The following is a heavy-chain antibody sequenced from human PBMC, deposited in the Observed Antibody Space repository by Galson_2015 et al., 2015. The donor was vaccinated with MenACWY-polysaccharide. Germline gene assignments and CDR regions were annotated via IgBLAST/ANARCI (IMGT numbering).Heavy chain of an antibody. D-gene: IGHD2-21*01. CDR3: ARDPGFPLGRSYYMDV. CDR2: IGRGGDT. J-gene: IGHJ6*03. V-gene: IGHV3-13*01. CDR1: GFTFSSYD. Sequence: SLRLSCAASGFTFSSYDMNWVRQTTGGRLEWVSAIGRGGDTHYLDSVKGRFTISRDNSQNMLYLEMNSLRAEDTAVYYCARDPGFPLGRSYYMDVWGKGTTVTVS.